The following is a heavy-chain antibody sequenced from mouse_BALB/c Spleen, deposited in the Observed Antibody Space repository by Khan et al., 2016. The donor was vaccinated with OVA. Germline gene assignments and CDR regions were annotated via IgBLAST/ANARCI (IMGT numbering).Heavy chain of an antibody. Sequence: QVQLQQSGAELVRPGVSVKISCKGSGYTFTDFTMHWVKQSHAKSLEWIGVVNTYYGDATYNQKFKGKATMTVDKSSTTAYMELARLTSEDSAIYYCARGGGGDRFADWGQGTLVTVSA. J-gene: IGHJ3*01. CDR3: ARGGGGDRFAD. CDR1: GYTFTDFT. CDR2: VNTYYGDA. V-gene: IGHV1S137*01.